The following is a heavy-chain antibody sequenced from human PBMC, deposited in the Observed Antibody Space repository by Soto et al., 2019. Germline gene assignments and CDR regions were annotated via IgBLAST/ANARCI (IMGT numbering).Heavy chain of an antibody. V-gene: IGHV4-31*03. Sequence: PSETQCVTSTVSGGYIRSGGYYWSWIRQHPGKGLEWIGYIFYSGTTYYNPSLKSRVTISVDTSKNQFSLKLSSVTAADTAVYYCARSVDPWGQGTLVTVSS. J-gene: IGHJ5*02. CDR2: IFYSGTT. CDR3: ARSVDP. CDR1: GGYIRSGGYY.